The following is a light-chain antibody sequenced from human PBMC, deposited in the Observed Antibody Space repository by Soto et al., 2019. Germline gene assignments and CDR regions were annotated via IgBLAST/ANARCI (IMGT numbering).Light chain of an antibody. Sequence: EIVLTQSPGTLSLSPGERGTVSCRASQSVSSSYLAWYQLKPGQAPRLLIYGASSRATGIPDRFSGSGSGPDFTLTINRLEPEDFAVYYCQQYGSSPFGQGTRLEIK. V-gene: IGKV3-20*01. J-gene: IGKJ5*01. CDR1: QSVSSSY. CDR2: GAS. CDR3: QQYGSSP.